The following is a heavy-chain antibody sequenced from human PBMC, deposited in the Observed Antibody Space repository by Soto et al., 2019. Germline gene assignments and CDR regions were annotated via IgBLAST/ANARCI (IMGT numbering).Heavy chain of an antibody. J-gene: IGHJ5*02. CDR3: FRGRRANFAP. Sequence: TGGSLRLSCAASGFIFSYYYMSWIRQSPGKGLEWVSYITSGGGTIYYADSVKGRFTMTRDTSITTAYMELSSLTSEDTAVYYCFRGRRANFAPWGQGTQVTVSS. CDR2: ITSGGGTI. CDR1: GFIFSYYY. D-gene: IGHD6-25*01. V-gene: IGHV3-11*01.